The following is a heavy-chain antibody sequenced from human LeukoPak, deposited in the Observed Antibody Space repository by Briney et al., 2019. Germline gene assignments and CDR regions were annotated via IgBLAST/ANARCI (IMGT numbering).Heavy chain of an antibody. Sequence: ASLKVSCKASGYTFTSYAMHWVRQAPGQRLEWMSWINAGNGNTKYSQKFQGRVTITRDTSASTAYMELSSLRSEDTAVYYCARDPCSSTSCYGNWFDPWGQGTLVTVSS. J-gene: IGHJ5*02. CDR1: GYTFTSYA. V-gene: IGHV1-3*01. D-gene: IGHD2-2*01. CDR3: ARDPCSSTSCYGNWFDP. CDR2: INAGNGNT.